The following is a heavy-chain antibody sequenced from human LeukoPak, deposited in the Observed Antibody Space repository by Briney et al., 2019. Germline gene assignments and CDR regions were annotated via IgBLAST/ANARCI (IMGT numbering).Heavy chain of an antibody. CDR3: ARASVGSGGYWSAAFHPNEY. D-gene: IGHD3-10*01. V-gene: IGHV1-18*04. CDR2: ISGYNGNT. Sequence: GGSVKVSCKACGYTFTGHYIHWVRQAPGQGREGMGWISGYNGNTKYAQNVQGRVTMTTDTSTSTAYMELSSLRSDDTAVYYCARASVGSGGYWSAAFHPNEYWGQGTLVTVSS. CDR1: GYTFTGHY. J-gene: IGHJ4*02.